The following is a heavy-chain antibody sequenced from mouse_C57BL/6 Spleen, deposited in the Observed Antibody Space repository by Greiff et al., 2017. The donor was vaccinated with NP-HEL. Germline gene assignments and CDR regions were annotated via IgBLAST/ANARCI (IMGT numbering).Heavy chain of an antibody. D-gene: IGHD2-4*01. CDR2: INYDGSST. V-gene: IGHV5-16*01. CDR3: ARVDYDYDGAMDY. CDR1: GFTFSDYY. J-gene: IGHJ4*01. Sequence: EVKLVESEGGLVQPGSSMKLSCTASGFTFSDYYMAWVRQVPEKGLEWVANINYDGSSTYYLDSLKSRFIISRDNAKNILYLQLSSLKSEDTATYYCARVDYDYDGAMDYWGQGTSVTVSS.